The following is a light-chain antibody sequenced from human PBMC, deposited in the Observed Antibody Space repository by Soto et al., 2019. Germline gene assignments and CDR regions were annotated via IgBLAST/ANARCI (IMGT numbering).Light chain of an antibody. V-gene: IGLV2-14*01. CDR3: SSYTSSTTAV. J-gene: IGLJ1*01. Sequence: QSALTQVASVSGSPGQSITISCTGTRSDVGRYDYVSWYQQHPDKAPKLVIYEVTNRPSGVSDRFSGSKSVNTASLTISGLQAEDEADYYCSSYTSSTTAVFGTGTKLTVL. CDR1: RSDVGRYDY. CDR2: EVT.